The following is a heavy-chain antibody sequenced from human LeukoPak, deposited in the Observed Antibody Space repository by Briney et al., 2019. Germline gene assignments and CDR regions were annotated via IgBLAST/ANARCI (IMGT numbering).Heavy chain of an antibody. Sequence: SETLSLTCAVSGGSISTDTYFWGWIRQPPGKGLEWIANINYSGSTYYNPSLKSRVTISVDTSKNQFSLKLTSVTAADTALYYCARDLYSSRTNDAFVIWGQGTMVTVSS. J-gene: IGHJ3*02. CDR3: ARDLYSSRTNDAFVI. V-gene: IGHV4-39*07. CDR2: INYSGST. D-gene: IGHD6-13*01. CDR1: GGSISTDTYF.